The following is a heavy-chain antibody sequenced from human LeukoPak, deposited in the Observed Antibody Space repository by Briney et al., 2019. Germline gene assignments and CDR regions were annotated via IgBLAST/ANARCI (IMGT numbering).Heavy chain of an antibody. CDR3: ARLKRITIFGVVTHNWFDP. CDR2: ISAYNGNT. D-gene: IGHD3-3*01. V-gene: IGHV1-18*01. Sequence: ASVKVSCKASGYTFTSYGISWVRQAPGQGLEWMGWISAYNGNTNYAQKLQGRVTMTTDTSTSTAYMELRSLRSDDTAVCYCARLKRITIFGVVTHNWFDPWGQGTLVTVSS. J-gene: IGHJ5*02. CDR1: GYTFTSYG.